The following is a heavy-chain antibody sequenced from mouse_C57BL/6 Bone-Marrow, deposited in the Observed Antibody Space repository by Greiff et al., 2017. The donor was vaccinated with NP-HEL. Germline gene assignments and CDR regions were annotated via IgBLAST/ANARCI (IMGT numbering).Heavy chain of an antibody. V-gene: IGHV1-9*01. J-gene: IGHJ2*01. Sequence: VKLMESGAELMKPGASVKLSCTATGYTFTGYGIAWVQQRPGHGLEWIGAIFPGSGCTNYNEKFKGKATFTADTSSNTAYMQLSSLKTADSDIYYCGRRGYWGQGTTTTVSA. CDR2: IFPGSGCT. CDR3: GRRGY. CDR1: GYTFTGYG.